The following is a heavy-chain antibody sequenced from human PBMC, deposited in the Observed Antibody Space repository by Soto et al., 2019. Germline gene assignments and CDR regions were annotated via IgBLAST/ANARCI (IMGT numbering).Heavy chain of an antibody. CDR1: GGSISSYY. CDR3: AREGVVVAATDAFDI. V-gene: IGHV4-59*12. Sequence: PSETLSLTCTVSGGSISSYYWSWIRQPPGKGLEWIGYIYYSGSTNYNPSLKSRVTISVDTSKNQFSLKLSSVTAADTAVYYCAREGVVVAATDAFDIWGQGTMVTVSS. D-gene: IGHD2-15*01. CDR2: IYYSGST. J-gene: IGHJ3*02.